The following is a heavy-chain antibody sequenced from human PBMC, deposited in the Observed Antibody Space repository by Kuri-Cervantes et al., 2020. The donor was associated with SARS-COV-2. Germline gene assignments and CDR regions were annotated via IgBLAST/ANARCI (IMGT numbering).Heavy chain of an antibody. Sequence: SETLSLTCTVSYASMTSFYWSWIRQSPGRGLEWIGYMYHTGKSNYNPSLESRVSMSLAASESRFFLTLTSVTTADTAIYYCASGNDFSLDYWGQGILVTVSS. D-gene: IGHD4-11*01. CDR1: YASMTSFY. CDR2: MYHTGKS. J-gene: IGHJ4*02. V-gene: IGHV4-59*01. CDR3: ASGNDFSLDY.